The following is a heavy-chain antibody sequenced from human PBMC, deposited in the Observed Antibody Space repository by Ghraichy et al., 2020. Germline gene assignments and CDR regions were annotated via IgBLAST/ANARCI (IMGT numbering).Heavy chain of an antibody. V-gene: IGHV4-39*01. CDR2: IYYTGST. Sequence: SETLSLTCSVSGGSISSSSYYWGWIRQPPGKGLEWIGSIYYTGSTYYNPSLKSRVTISVDTSKNQFSLKLSSVTAADTAVYYCASQLFYYDSSGYYDYWGQGTLVTVSS. CDR1: GGSISSSSYY. CDR3: ASQLFYYDSSGYYDY. J-gene: IGHJ4*02. D-gene: IGHD3-22*01.